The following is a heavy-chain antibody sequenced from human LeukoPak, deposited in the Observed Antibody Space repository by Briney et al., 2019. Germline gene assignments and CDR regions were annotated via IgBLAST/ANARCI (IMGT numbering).Heavy chain of an antibody. D-gene: IGHD3-3*01. J-gene: IGHJ3*02. CDR3: ARKLAYYDFWTGYYYDAFDI. CDR2: IYYSGST. V-gene: IGHV4-59*01. Sequence: SETLSLTCTVSGGSISSYYWSWIRQPPGKGLEWIGCIYYSGSTNYNPSLKSRVTISVDTSKNQYSLKLSSVTAADTAVYYCARKLAYYDFWTGYYYDAFDIWGQGTMVTVSS. CDR1: GGSISSYY.